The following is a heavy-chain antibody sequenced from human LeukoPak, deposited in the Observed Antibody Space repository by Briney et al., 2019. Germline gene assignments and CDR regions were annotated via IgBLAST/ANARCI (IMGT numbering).Heavy chain of an antibody. D-gene: IGHD3-22*01. J-gene: IGHJ4*02. V-gene: IGHV3-30-3*01. CDR2: ISYDGSNK. CDR1: GYTFTGYY. Sequence: SCKASGYTFTGYYMHWVRQAPGKGLEWVAVISYDGSNKYYADSVKGRFTISRDNSKNTLYLQMNSLRAEDTAVYYCARDDYYDSSGYTDYWGQGTLVTVSS. CDR3: ARDDYYDSSGYTDY.